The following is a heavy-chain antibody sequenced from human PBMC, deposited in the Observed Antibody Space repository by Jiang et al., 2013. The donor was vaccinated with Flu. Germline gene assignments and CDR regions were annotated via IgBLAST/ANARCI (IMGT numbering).Heavy chain of an antibody. CDR3: AREYCSGGSCYDAFDI. V-gene: IGHV4-59*13. J-gene: IGHJ3*02. D-gene: IGHD2-15*01. CDR2: IYYSGST. Sequence: LLKPSETLSLTCTVSGDSISSYYWSWIRQPPGKGLEWIGYIYYSGSTNYNPSLKSRVTISVDTSKNQFSLKLSSVTAADTAVYYCAREYCSGGSCYDAFDIWAKGQWSPSLQ. CDR1: GDSISSYY.